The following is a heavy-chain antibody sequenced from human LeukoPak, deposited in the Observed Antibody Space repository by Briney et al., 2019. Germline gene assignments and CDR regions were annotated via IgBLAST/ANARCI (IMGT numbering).Heavy chain of an antibody. Sequence: GASVKVSCKASGYTFTGYYMHWVRQAPGQGLEWMGWIKPNSGGTNYAQKFQGRVTMTRDTSISTAYMELRRLRSDDTAVYYCARDQNEYDFWSGYYAYYYYYYMDVWGKGTTVTVSS. V-gene: IGHV1-2*02. CDR2: IKPNSGGT. CDR1: GYTFTGYY. J-gene: IGHJ6*03. D-gene: IGHD3-3*01. CDR3: ARDQNEYDFWSGYYAYYYYYYMDV.